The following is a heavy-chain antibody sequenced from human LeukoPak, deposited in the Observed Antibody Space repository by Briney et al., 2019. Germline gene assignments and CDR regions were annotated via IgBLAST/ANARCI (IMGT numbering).Heavy chain of an antibody. D-gene: IGHD2/OR15-2a*01. Sequence: PSETLSLTSTVSGDSNTTYYWSWIRQAPGKGLECLGYIYINGDTNSNPSLKSRGTLSLDTSKNQFSLRLTSVTAADTAVYYCARGARIFDFWGPGMLVTVSS. V-gene: IGHV4-4*09. J-gene: IGHJ4*02. CDR2: IYINGDT. CDR3: ARGARIFDF. CDR1: GDSNTTYY.